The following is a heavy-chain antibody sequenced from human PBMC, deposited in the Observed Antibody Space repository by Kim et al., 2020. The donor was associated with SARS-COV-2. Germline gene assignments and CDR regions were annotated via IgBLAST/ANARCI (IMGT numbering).Heavy chain of an antibody. CDR2: IYSGGST. CDR1: GFTVSSNY. J-gene: IGHJ6*02. Sequence: GGSLRLSCAASGFTVSSNYMSWVRQAPGKGLEWVSVIYSGGSTYYADSVKGRFTISRDNSKNTLYLQMNSLRAEDTAVYYCARDFGAGSYGPDYYYYGMDVWGQGTTVTVSS. D-gene: IGHD5-18*01. CDR3: ARDFGAGSYGPDYYYYGMDV. V-gene: IGHV3-66*02.